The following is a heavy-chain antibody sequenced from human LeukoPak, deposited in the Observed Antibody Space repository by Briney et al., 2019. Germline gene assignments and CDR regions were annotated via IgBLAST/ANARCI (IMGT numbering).Heavy chain of an antibody. J-gene: IGHJ4*02. CDR1: GFSFCGSA. CDR2: IRSKANSYAT. CDR3: TRPYDY. Sequence: PGGSLKLSCAASGFSFCGSAMRWVCQASGKGLEWVGRIRSKANSYATAYAASVKGRFTISRDDSKNTAYLQMNSLKSEDTAVYYCTRPYDYWGQGTLVTVSS. V-gene: IGHV3-73*01.